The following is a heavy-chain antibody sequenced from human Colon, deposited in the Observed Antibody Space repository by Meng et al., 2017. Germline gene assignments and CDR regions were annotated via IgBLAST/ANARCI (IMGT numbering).Heavy chain of an antibody. CDR2: IYLGGSP. Sequence: QVQLQGSGPGLVEPSGPLSLTCEVSGGSISSSQWWSWVRQPPGKGLEWIGQIYLGGSPAYSPSLESRITMSVDKSNNQFSLRLRSVTAADTAVYYCARHGGWHFDYWGQGTLVTVSS. D-gene: IGHD6-19*01. V-gene: IGHV4-4*02. CDR3: ARHGGWHFDY. CDR1: GGSISSSQW. J-gene: IGHJ4*02.